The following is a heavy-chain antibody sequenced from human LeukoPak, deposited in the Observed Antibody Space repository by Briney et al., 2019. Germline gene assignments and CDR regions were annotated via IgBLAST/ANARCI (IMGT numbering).Heavy chain of an antibody. D-gene: IGHD2-2*01. CDR3: ARGPYCSSSSPIPCAFDI. CDR2: ISAYNGNT. Sequence: ASVKVSCKASGYTFTSYGISWVRQAPGQGLEWMGWISAYNGNTNYAQKLQGRVTMTTDTSTSTAYMELRSLRSDDTAVYYCARGPYCSSSSPIPCAFDIWGQGTMVTVSS. V-gene: IGHV1-18*01. J-gene: IGHJ3*02. CDR1: GYTFTSYG.